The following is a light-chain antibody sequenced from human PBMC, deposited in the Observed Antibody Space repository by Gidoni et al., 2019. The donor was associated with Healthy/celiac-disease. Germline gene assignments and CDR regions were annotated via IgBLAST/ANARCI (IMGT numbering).Light chain of an antibody. J-gene: IGKJ4*01. V-gene: IGKV3-20*01. CDR2: GAS. Sequence: EIVLTQSPGTLSLSPGERATLSCRASQSVSSSYVAWYQQTPGQAPRLLIYGASSSATGIPDRFSGSGSGTDFTLTISRLEPEDFAVYYCQQYGSSPLTFGGGTKVEIK. CDR3: QQYGSSPLT. CDR1: QSVSSSY.